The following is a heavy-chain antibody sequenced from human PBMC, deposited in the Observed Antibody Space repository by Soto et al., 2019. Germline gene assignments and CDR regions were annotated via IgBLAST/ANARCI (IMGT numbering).Heavy chain of an antibody. D-gene: IGHD3-22*01. Sequence: GGSLRLSCAASGFTFSSYAMSWVRQAPGKGLEWVSAISGSGGSTYYADSVKGRFTISRDNSKNTLYLQMNSLRAEDTAVYYGANYPTYDYYSSGSRFDYWGQGTLVTVSS. CDR1: GFTFSSYA. CDR3: ANYPTYDYYSSGSRFDY. J-gene: IGHJ4*02. CDR2: ISGSGGST. V-gene: IGHV3-23*01.